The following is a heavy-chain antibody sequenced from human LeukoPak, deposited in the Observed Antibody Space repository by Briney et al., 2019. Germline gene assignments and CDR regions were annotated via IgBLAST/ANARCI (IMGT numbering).Heavy chain of an antibody. D-gene: IGHD2/OR15-2a*01. J-gene: IGHJ4*02. CDR1: GFTFSSYD. CDR3: VPHGVNSINY. CDR2: IGTTGDT. V-gene: IGHV3-13*01. Sequence: PGGSLRLSCAASGFTFSSYDMHWVRQATGKGLEWVSAIGTTGDTYYPGSVKGRFTISRENAKNSLYLQMNNLRDEDTAVYYCVPHGVNSINYWGQGTLVTVSS.